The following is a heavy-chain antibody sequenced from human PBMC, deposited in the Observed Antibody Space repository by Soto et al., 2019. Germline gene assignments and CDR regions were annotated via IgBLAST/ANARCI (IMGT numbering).Heavy chain of an antibody. CDR2: IGGRATSA. V-gene: IGHV3-23*01. CDR1: GFTFSNYA. Sequence: EVQLLESGGGLVQPGGSLRLSCAASGFTFSNYAMSWVRQAPGKGLEWVSGIGGRATSAYYADSVKGRFAISRDNSYNTLFLQLNSLRAEYTAVYYCAKSRYSDSSGDFYDFWGQGTLVSVSS. J-gene: IGHJ4*02. CDR3: AKSRYSDSSGDFYDF. D-gene: IGHD3-22*01.